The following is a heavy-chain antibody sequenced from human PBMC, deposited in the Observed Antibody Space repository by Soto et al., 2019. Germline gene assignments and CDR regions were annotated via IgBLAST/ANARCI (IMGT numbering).Heavy chain of an antibody. CDR2: IYYSGST. CDR3: ARGGKTDCSSTSCYSFWFDP. Sequence: SETLSLTCTVSGGSISSGDYYWSWIRQPPGKGLEWIGYIYYSGSTYYNPSLKSRVTISVDTSKNQFSLKLSSVTAADTAVYYCARGGKTDCSSTSCYSFWFDPWGQGTLVTVSS. D-gene: IGHD2-2*01. CDR1: GGSISSGDYY. J-gene: IGHJ5*02. V-gene: IGHV4-30-4*01.